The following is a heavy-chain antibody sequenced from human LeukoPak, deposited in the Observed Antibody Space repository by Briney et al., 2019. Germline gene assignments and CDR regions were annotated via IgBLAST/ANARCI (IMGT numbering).Heavy chain of an antibody. CDR1: GGTFSNYA. J-gene: IGHJ4*02. V-gene: IGHV1-69*06. CDR2: IIPIFGTA. CDR3: ARVGSGWSLDY. Sequence: GASVKVSCKASGGTFSNYAISWVRQAPGQGLEWMGGIIPIFGTANYAQKFQDRFTITADKSTSTAYMELSNLRSDDTAVYYCARVGSGWSLDYWGQGTLVTVSS. D-gene: IGHD6-19*01.